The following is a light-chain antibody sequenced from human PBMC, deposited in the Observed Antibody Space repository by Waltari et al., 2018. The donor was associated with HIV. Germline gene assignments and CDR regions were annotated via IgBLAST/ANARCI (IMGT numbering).Light chain of an antibody. V-gene: IGLV2-23*02. CDR3: CSYAGSSNVV. J-gene: IGLJ2*01. CDR2: EVN. CDR1: STNIGSYNL. Sequence: QSALTQSASVSGSPGQSITISCTGTSTNIGSYNLVSWYQQHPGKAPKVIIYEVNKRPSGVSNRFSGSTSGSTASLTISGLQAEDEADYYCCSYAGSSNVVFGGGTKLT.